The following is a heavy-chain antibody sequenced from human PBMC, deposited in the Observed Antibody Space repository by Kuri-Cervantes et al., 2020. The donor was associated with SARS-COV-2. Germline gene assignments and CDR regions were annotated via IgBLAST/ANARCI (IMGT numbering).Heavy chain of an antibody. D-gene: IGHD1-26*01. CDR3: ARAEWGLIDY. CDR2: ISGSGGST. CDR1: GYTFSSYA. Sequence: SCKASGYTFSSYAMSWVRQAPGKGLEWVSAISGSGGSTYYADSVKGRFTISRDNAKNLLYLQMNSLRAEDTAVYYCARAEWGLIDYWGQGTLVTVSS. J-gene: IGHJ4*02. V-gene: IGHV3-23*01.